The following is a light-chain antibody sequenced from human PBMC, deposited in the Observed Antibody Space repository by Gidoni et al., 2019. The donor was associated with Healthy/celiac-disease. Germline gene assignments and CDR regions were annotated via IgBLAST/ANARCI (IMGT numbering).Light chain of an antibody. CDR1: QSVISSY. CDR3: QQYGSSPLT. Sequence: EIVLTQYQATLSLSPGERATLSCRASQSVISSYLAWYQQKPGQAPRIIIYGASSRATGIQDRFSGSGSGTDFTLTISRLEPEDFAVYYCQQYGSSPLTFXGXTKVEIK. V-gene: IGKV3-20*01. CDR2: GAS. J-gene: IGKJ4*01.